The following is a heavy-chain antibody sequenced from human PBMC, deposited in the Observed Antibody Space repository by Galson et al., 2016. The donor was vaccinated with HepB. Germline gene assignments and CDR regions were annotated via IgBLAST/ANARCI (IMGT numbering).Heavy chain of an antibody. Sequence: TLSLTCTVSGGSIGSGAYYWSWVRQHPGKGLEWIGYIYYTGTTSYNPSLKSRVTFSIDTSKNQFSLKLTSVTAADTAVYFCARETVVVVVSATFGNWFDPWGQGTLVTVSS. D-gene: IGHD2-2*01. CDR3: ARETVVVVVSATFGNWFDP. V-gene: IGHV4-31*03. CDR1: GGSIGSGAYY. CDR2: IYYTGTT. J-gene: IGHJ5*02.